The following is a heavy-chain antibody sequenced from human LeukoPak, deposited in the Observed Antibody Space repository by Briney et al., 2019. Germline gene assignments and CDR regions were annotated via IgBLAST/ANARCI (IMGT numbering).Heavy chain of an antibody. V-gene: IGHV4-34*01. CDR1: GGSFSGYY. Sequence: SETLSLTCAVYGGSFSGYYWSWIRDPPGKGLEWIGELNHSGSTNYNPSLKSRVTISVDTSKNQFSLKLSSVTAADTAVYYCARSIKDIAVAGRGYYFDYWGQGTLVTVSS. D-gene: IGHD6-19*01. CDR2: LNHSGST. CDR3: ARSIKDIAVAGRGYYFDY. J-gene: IGHJ4*02.